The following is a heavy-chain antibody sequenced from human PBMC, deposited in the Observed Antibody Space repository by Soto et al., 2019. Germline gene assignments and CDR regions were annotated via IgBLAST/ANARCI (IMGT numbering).Heavy chain of an antibody. J-gene: IGHJ4*02. CDR3: AKGRAGGGHGCAQDV. D-gene: IGHD2-15*01. V-gene: IGHV1-69*13. Sequence: VASVKVSCKASGGTFSSYAISWVRQAPGQGLEWMGGIIPIFGTANYAHKFQGRVTITADESTSTAYMELSSLRSEDTAVYYCAKGRAGGGHGCAQDVWGQGTPVTVSS. CDR2: IIPIFGTA. CDR1: GGTFSSYA.